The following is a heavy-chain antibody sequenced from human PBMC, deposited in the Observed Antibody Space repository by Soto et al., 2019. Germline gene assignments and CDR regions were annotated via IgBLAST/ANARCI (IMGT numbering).Heavy chain of an antibody. V-gene: IGHV3-21*01. CDR2: ISSSSSYI. D-gene: IGHD4-17*01. J-gene: IGHJ4*02. CDR3: ARGGPFGDYVSFDDFDY. Sequence: EVQLVESGGGLVKPGGSLRLSCAASGFTFSSYSMNWVRQAPGKGLEWVSSISSSSSYIYYADSEKGRFTISRDNAKNSLYRQMNSLRAEDTAVYYCARGGPFGDYVSFDDFDYWGQGTLVTVSS. CDR1: GFTFSSYS.